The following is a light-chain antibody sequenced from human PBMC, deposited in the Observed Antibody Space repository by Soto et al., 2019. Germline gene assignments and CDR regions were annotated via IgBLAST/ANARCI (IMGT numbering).Light chain of an antibody. J-gene: IGLJ1*01. CDR2: EVS. Sequence: QSALTQPASVSGSPGPSITISCTGTSSDVGGYNYVSWYQLHPGRAPKLIIYEVSHRPSGASNHFSGYKSGNTASLTISGLQAEDEADYYCSSYTSTSTPCVFGTGTKVTVL. V-gene: IGLV2-14*01. CDR3: SSYTSTSTPCV. CDR1: SSDVGGYNY.